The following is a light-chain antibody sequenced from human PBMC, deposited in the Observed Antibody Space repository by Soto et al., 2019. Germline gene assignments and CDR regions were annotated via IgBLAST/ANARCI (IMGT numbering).Light chain of an antibody. J-gene: IGKJ2*01. Sequence: EIVLTQSPDTLSLSPGERATLSCRASQSVSSNYVAWYQQKPGQAPRLLTHGASSRAAGVPDRFSGRGSGTDFTLIISRMEREDFAVYICQQYGSSPFTFGQGTKLEIK. CDR1: QSVSSNY. CDR3: QQYGSSPFT. V-gene: IGKV3-20*01. CDR2: GAS.